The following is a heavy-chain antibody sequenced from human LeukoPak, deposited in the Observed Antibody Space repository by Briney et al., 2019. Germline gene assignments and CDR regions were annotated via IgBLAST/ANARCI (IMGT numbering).Heavy chain of an antibody. Sequence: PSETLSLTCTVSGGSISSYYWSWIRQPPGKGLEWIGYIYYSGSTNYNPSLKSRVTISVDTSKNQFSLKLSSATAADTAVYYCARLRITMVRGVITKGGYFDYWGQGTLVTVSS. CDR2: IYYSGST. CDR3: ARLRITMVRGVITKGGYFDY. CDR1: GGSISSYY. D-gene: IGHD3-10*01. V-gene: IGHV4-59*08. J-gene: IGHJ4*02.